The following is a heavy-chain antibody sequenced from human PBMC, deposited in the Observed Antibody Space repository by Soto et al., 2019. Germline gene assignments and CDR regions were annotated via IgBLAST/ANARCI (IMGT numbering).Heavy chain of an antibody. D-gene: IGHD6-13*01. J-gene: IGHJ5*02. CDR3: ARDECSSSFLSDWFDP. Sequence: SETLSLTCTVSGGSISSYYWSWIRQPAGKGLEWIGRIYTSGSTNYNPSLKSRVTMSVDTSKNQFSLKLSSVTAADTAVYYCARDECSSSFLSDWFDPWGQGTLVTVSS. CDR1: GGSISSYY. CDR2: IYTSGST. V-gene: IGHV4-4*07.